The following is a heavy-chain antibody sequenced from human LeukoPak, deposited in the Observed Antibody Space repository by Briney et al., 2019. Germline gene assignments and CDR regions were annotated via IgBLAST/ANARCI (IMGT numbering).Heavy chain of an antibody. CDR2: FDPEDGET. CDR1: GYTLTELS. J-gene: IGHJ3*02. Sequence: GASVKVSCKVSGYTLTELSMHWVRQAPGKGLEWMGGFDPEDGETIYAQKFQGRVTMTEDTSTDTAYMELSSLRSEDTAVYYCATGRYCSSTSCYTEDAFDIWDQGTMVTVSS. CDR3: ATGRYCSSTSCYTEDAFDI. V-gene: IGHV1-24*01. D-gene: IGHD2-2*02.